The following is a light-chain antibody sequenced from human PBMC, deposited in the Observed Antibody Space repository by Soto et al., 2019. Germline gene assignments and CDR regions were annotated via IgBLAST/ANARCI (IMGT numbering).Light chain of an antibody. J-gene: IGLJ3*02. CDR3: SSYTGSSTSV. CDR2: EVS. CDR1: SGDVGGYKY. V-gene: IGLV2-14*01. Sequence: QSALTQPASVSGSPGQSITISCTGTSGDVGGYKYVSWYQHHPGKAPKLIIYEVSSRPSGVSYRFSGSKSGNTASLTISGLQAEDEADYYCSSYTGSSTSVFGGGTKLTVL.